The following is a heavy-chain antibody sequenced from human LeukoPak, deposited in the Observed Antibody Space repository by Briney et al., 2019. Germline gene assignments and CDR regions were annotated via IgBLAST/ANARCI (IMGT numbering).Heavy chain of an antibody. V-gene: IGHV3-13*01. J-gene: IGHJ4*02. Sequence: GGSLRLSCAASGFTFSGYDMHWVRQATGKGLEWVSAIGTAGDTYYPGSVKGRFTISRDNSKNTLYLQMNSLRAEDTAAYYCARAGHCTNGICYTADFDYWGQGTLVTVSS. CDR2: IGTAGDT. CDR1: GFTFSGYD. D-gene: IGHD2-8*01. CDR3: ARAGHCTNGICYTADFDY.